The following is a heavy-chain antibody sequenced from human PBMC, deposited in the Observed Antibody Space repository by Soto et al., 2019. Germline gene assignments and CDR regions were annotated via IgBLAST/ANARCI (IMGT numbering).Heavy chain of an antibody. CDR1: GYSFTSYW. V-gene: IGHV5-51*01. Sequence: RGESLKISCKGSGYSFTSYWIGWVRQMPGKGLAWMGIIYPGDSDTRYSPSFQGQVTISADKSISTSYRQWSSLKASDTAMYYCARWLGGYDYNYYYGMGIWGQGTTVTVSS. J-gene: IGHJ6*02. CDR3: ARWLGGYDYNYYYGMGI. D-gene: IGHD5-12*01. CDR2: IYPGDSDT.